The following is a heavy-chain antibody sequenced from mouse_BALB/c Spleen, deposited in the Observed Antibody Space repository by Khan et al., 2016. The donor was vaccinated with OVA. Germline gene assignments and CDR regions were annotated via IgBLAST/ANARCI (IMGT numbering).Heavy chain of an antibody. J-gene: IGHJ2*01. CDR2: IYPVDGST. D-gene: IGHD1-1*01. CDR3: ARGYYGYLDY. Sequence: QVRQQQTGPELVRPGASLKMSCKASGYTLTSYYIHWVKQRPGQGLEWIGWIYPVDGSTKYNEKFKGKTTLTADKSSSTASMLLSSLTSEDSAIYFCARGYYGYLDYWGQGTTLTVSS. CDR1: GYTLTSYY. V-gene: IGHV1S56*01.